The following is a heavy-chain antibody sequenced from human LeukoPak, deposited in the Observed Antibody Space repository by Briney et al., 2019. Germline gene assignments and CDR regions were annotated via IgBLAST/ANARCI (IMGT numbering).Heavy chain of an antibody. V-gene: IGHV3-48*01. J-gene: IGHJ6*03. CDR1: GFTFSNYT. Sequence: PGGSLRLSCAASGFTFSNYTMNWVRQAPGKGLEWVSYISSSSSTIYYADSVKGRFTISRDNAKNSLYLQMNSLRAEDTAVYYCARDPRNSSGWYIGHYYYYYMDVWGKGTTVTVSS. CDR3: ARDPRNSSGWYIGHYYYYYMDV. D-gene: IGHD6-19*01. CDR2: ISSSSSTI.